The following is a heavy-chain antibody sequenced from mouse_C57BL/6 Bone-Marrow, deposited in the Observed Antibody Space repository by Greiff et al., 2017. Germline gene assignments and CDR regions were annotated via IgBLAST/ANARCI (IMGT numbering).Heavy chain of an antibody. CDR3: ARRGDGSSWFAY. CDR1: GYTFTSYW. CDR2: INPNSGST. J-gene: IGHJ3*01. D-gene: IGHD2-3*01. Sequence: QVQLQQPGAELVKPGASVKLSCKASGYTFTSYWMHWVKQRPGQGLEWIGMINPNSGSTNYNEKFKSKATLTVDKSSSTAYMQLSSLTSEDSAVYYCARRGDGSSWFAYWGQGTLVTVSA. V-gene: IGHV1-64*01.